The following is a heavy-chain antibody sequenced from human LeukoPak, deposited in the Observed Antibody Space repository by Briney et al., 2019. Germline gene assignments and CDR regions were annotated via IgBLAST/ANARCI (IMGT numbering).Heavy chain of an antibody. CDR1: GDSIRSSSFY. CDR2: IYYTGTT. CDR3: ARRGRFAGRIFWE. D-gene: IGHD3-3*01. Sequence: SETLSLTCIVSGDSIRSSSFYWRWIRQPPGKGLEWIGTIYYTGTTYYNPSLKSRVTISIDTAKSQFSVNLTSVTAADTAVYFCARRGRFAGRIFWEWGQGIRVTVS. J-gene: IGHJ4*02. V-gene: IGHV4-39*01.